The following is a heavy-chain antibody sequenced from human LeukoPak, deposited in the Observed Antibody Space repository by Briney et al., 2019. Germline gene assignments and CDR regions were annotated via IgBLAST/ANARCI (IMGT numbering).Heavy chain of an antibody. J-gene: IGHJ4*02. D-gene: IGHD6-13*01. CDR1: GFTFTSYG. CDR3: ARDPIAAVRFDY. Sequence: GRSLRLSCAASGFTFTSYGMHWVRQAPGKGLEWVAVIWYDGSNKYYADSVKGRFTISRDNSKNTLYLQMNSLRAEDTAVYYCARDPIAAVRFDYWGQGTLSPSPQ. CDR2: IWYDGSNK. V-gene: IGHV3-33*01.